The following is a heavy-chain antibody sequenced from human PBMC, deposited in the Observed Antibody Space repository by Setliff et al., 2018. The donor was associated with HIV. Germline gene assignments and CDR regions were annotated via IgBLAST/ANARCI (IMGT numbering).Heavy chain of an antibody. CDR2: IIPILGIA. CDR1: GGTFSSYA. Sequence: SVKVSCKASGGTFSSYAISWVRQAPGQGLEWMGGIIPILGIANYAQKFQGRVTITTDESTSTAYMGLSSLRSEDTAAYYCARARTRVQGGKSLYYMDVWGKGTTVTVSS. D-gene: IGHD2-15*01. J-gene: IGHJ6*03. CDR3: ARARTRVQGGKSLYYMDV. V-gene: IGHV1-69*10.